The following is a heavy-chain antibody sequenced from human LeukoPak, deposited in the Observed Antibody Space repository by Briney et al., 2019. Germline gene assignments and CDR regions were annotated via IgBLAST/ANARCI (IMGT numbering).Heavy chain of an antibody. Sequence: SETLSLTCAVYGGSFSDYYWTWIRQPPGKGLVWIGEINHSGSTNYNPSLKSRLTISADTSKNQFSMELNSVTAADTAVYYCARDRRGGTKMTRGFDPWGQGTLVTVSS. V-gene: IGHV4-34*01. CDR3: ARDRRGGTKMTRGFDP. CDR1: GGSFSDYY. D-gene: IGHD5-24*01. J-gene: IGHJ5*02. CDR2: INHSGST.